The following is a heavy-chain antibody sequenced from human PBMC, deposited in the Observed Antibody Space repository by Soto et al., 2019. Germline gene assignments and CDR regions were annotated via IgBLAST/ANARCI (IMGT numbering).Heavy chain of an antibody. CDR1: GGSISSSNW. V-gene: IGHV4-4*02. CDR3: VRQGFGRLHGLVDV. CDR2: TSHDGVT. Sequence: PSETLSLTCAVSGGSISSSNWWSWVRQSPGKGLEWIGETSHDGVTNYNPSLQSRVTISIDTSTKQFFLKLSSVTAADTAVYYCVRQGFGRLHGLVDVWGQGTTVTVSS. J-gene: IGHJ6*02. D-gene: IGHD3-10*01.